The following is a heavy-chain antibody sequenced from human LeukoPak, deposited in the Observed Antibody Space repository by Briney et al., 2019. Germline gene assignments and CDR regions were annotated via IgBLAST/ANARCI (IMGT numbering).Heavy chain of an antibody. V-gene: IGHV4-39*02. CDR2: IYYSGST. CDR1: GGSISSSSYY. J-gene: IGHJ6*02. Sequence: SETLSLTCTVSGGSISSSSYYWGWIRQPPGKGLEWIGSIYYSGSTYYNPSLKSRVTISVDTSKNQFSLKLSSVTAADTAVYYCARDYGDPYYYYYYGMDVWGQGTTVTVSS. CDR3: ARDYGDPYYYYYYGMDV. D-gene: IGHD4-17*01.